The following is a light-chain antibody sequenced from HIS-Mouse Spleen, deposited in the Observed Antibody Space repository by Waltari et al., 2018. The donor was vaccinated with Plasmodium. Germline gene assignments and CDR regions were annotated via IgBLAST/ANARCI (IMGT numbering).Light chain of an antibody. CDR3: QQYNNWPRGT. CDR1: QSVSSN. V-gene: IGKV3-15*01. Sequence: EIVLTKSPATLSVSPGERDTLSCRASQSVSSNLAWYQQKPGQAPWLLIYGASTRATGIPAQCSGSGSVTEFTLTISSMQSEDFSVYYCQQYNNWPRGTFGQGTKVEIK. J-gene: IGKJ1*01. CDR2: GAS.